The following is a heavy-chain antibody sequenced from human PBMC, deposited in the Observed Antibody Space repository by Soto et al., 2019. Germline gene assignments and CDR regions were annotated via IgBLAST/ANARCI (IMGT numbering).Heavy chain of an antibody. CDR3: AKDRSTYYLVPPFDP. CDR2: ISGSGGST. Sequence: VGSLRLSCAASGFTFSTFNMSWVRQAPGKGLEWVSAISGSGGSTYYADSVKGRFTISRDNSKNTLYLQMNSLRAKDTAVYYCAKDRSTYYLVPPFDPWGQGTLVTVSS. V-gene: IGHV3-23*01. CDR1: GFTFSTFN. J-gene: IGHJ5*02. D-gene: IGHD3-10*01.